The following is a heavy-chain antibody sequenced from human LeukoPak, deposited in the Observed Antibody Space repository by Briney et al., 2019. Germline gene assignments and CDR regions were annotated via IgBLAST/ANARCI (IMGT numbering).Heavy chain of an antibody. Sequence: GGSLRLSCVVSGFTSGFTFSSRWMHWVRQAPGKGLVWVSLVKNDGSTNYADSVKGRFTVSRDNAENTLYLQMNNLRVEDTALYFCHPLGYTSDWGQGTLVTVSS. CDR1: GFTFSSRW. CDR3: HPLGYTSD. V-gene: IGHV3-74*01. J-gene: IGHJ4*02. D-gene: IGHD6-13*01. CDR2: VKNDGST.